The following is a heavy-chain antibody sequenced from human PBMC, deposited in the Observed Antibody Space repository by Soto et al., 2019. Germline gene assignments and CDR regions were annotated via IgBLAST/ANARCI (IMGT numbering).Heavy chain of an antibody. CDR1: GGTFSSYA. Sequence: QVQLVQSGAEVKKPGSSVKVSCKASGGTFSSYAISWVRQAPGQGLEWMGGIIPIFGTANYAQKFQGRVTITADESTSTAYMELSSLRSEDTAMYYCASFAYCGGDCPAGAFDIWGQGTMVTVSS. J-gene: IGHJ3*02. D-gene: IGHD2-21*02. V-gene: IGHV1-69*01. CDR3: ASFAYCGGDCPAGAFDI. CDR2: IIPIFGTA.